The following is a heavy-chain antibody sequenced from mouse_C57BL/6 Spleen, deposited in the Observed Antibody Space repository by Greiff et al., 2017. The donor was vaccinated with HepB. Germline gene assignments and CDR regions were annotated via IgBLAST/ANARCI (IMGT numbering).Heavy chain of an antibody. J-gene: IGHJ2*01. CDR2: ISNGGGST. V-gene: IGHV5-12*01. Sequence: DVKLVESGGGLVQPGGSLKLSCAASGFTFSDYYMYWVRQTPEKRLEWVAYISNGGGSTYYPDTVKGRFTISRDNAKNTLYLQMSRLKSEDTAMYYCARGDYGSPDYWGQGTTLTVSS. D-gene: IGHD1-1*01. CDR1: GFTFSDYY. CDR3: ARGDYGSPDY.